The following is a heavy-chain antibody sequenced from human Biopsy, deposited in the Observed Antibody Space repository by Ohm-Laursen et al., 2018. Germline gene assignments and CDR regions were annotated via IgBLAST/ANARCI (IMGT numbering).Heavy chain of an antibody. Sequence: ASVKVSCKTSGGTFSDYAISWLRQAPGQGLEWMGWISAYNGNRSYAQKFQGRVTMTADTSTSTAYMELRSLRSDDTAVYFCAREEDNSGYDYYGMDVWGQGTTVTVSS. CDR3: AREEDNSGYDYYGMDV. CDR1: GGTFSDYA. CDR2: ISAYNGNR. J-gene: IGHJ6*02. V-gene: IGHV1-18*01. D-gene: IGHD3-22*01.